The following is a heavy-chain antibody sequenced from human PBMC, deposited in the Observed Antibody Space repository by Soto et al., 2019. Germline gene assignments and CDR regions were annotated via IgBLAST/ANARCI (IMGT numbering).Heavy chain of an antibody. D-gene: IGHD6-6*01. CDR2: IIPIFGTA. J-gene: IGHJ3*02. CDR3: AREEQLVLAFDI. V-gene: IGHV1-69*13. Sequence: VASVKVSCKASGGTFSSYAISWVRQAPGQGLEWMGGIIPIFGTANYAQKFQGRVTITADESTSTAYMELSSLRSEDTAVYYCAREEQLVLAFDIWGQGTMVTVSS. CDR1: GGTFSSYA.